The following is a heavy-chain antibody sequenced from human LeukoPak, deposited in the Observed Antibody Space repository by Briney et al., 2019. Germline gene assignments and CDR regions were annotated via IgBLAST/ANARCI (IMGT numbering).Heavy chain of an antibody. D-gene: IGHD6-13*01. CDR3: ARARSSSWKVGFDYFDY. J-gene: IGHJ4*02. V-gene: IGHV1-2*02. CDR2: INPNSGGT. CDR1: GYTFTGYY. Sequence: ASVKVSCKASGYTFTGYYMHWVRQAPGQGLEWMGWINPNSGGTNYAQKFQGRVTMTGDTSISTAYMELSRLRSDDTAVYYCARARSSSWKVGFDYFDYWGQGTLVTVSS.